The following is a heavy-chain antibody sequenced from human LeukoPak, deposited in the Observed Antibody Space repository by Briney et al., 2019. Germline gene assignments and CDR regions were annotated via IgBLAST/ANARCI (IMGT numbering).Heavy chain of an antibody. V-gene: IGHV3-48*03. CDR3: AKFAAAAGRGPFDY. Sequence: PGGSLRLSCAASGFTFSSYEMNWVRQAPGKGLEWVSYISSSGSTIYYADSVKGRFTISRDNSKNTLYLQMNSLRAEDTAVYYCAKFAAAAGRGPFDYWGQGTLVTVSS. D-gene: IGHD6-13*01. CDR1: GFTFSSYE. J-gene: IGHJ4*02. CDR2: ISSSGSTI.